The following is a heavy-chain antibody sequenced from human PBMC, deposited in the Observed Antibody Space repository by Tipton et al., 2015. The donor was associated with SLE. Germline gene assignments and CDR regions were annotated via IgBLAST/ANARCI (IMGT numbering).Heavy chain of an antibody. CDR3: ARDWRGWYFDL. J-gene: IGHJ2*01. CDR1: GASISSDNNY. Sequence: TLSLTCTVSGASISSDNNYWSWIRQTAGKGLEWIGRVHKSAITNYNPSLRSRVIISVDASNNQFSLNFSSVTAADTAVYYCARDWRGWYFDLWGRGTLVTVSS. V-gene: IGHV4-61*02. D-gene: IGHD3-10*01. CDR2: VHKSAIT.